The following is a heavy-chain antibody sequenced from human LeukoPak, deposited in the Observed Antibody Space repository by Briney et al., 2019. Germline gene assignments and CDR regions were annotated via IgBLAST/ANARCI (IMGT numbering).Heavy chain of an antibody. Sequence: PSETLSLTCTVSGGSISSGSYYWSWIRQPAGKGLEWIGRIYTSGSTYYNPSLKSRVTISVDTSKNQFSLKLSSVTAADTAVYYCASGDSSGYSIDYWGQGTLVTVSS. D-gene: IGHD3-22*01. J-gene: IGHJ4*02. V-gene: IGHV4-61*02. CDR3: ASGDSSGYSIDY. CDR1: GGSISSGSYY. CDR2: IYTSGST.